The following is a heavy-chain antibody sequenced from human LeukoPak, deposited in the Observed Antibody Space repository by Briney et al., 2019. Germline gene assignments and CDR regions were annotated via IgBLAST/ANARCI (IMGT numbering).Heavy chain of an antibody. Sequence: GGSLRLSCAASGFTFSSYGMHWVRQAPGKGLEWVAFIRYDGSNKYYADSVKGRFTISRDNSKNTLYLQMNSLRAEGTAVYYCARAARVRSNDAFDLWGQGTLVTVSS. CDR3: ARAARVRSNDAFDL. J-gene: IGHJ3*01. D-gene: IGHD6-6*01. V-gene: IGHV3-30*02. CDR2: IRYDGSNK. CDR1: GFTFSSYG.